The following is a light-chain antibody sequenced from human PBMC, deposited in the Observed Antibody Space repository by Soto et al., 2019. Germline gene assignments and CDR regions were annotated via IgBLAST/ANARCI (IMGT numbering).Light chain of an antibody. Sequence: DIQMTQSPSTLSASVGDRVTITCLASQSVSSWLAWYQQKPGKAPNLRIYKASSLESGVPSRFSGSGSGTEFTLTILGLPPDDFATYYCQQGNSYFPTCGQGTKVVIK. CDR2: KAS. CDR1: QSVSSW. V-gene: IGKV1-5*03. CDR3: QQGNSYFPT. J-gene: IGKJ1*01.